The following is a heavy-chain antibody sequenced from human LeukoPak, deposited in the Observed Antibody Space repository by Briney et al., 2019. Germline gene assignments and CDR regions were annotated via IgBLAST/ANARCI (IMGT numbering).Heavy chain of an antibody. J-gene: IGHJ3*02. V-gene: IGHV3-23*01. CDR1: GFTFSSYA. CDR2: ISDGGGST. CDR3: AKGGGGTRGAFDI. D-gene: IGHD2-15*01. Sequence: GGSLRLSCAASGFTFSSYAMSWVRQAPGKGLEWVSGISDGGGSTDYADSVKGRFTISRDNSKNTLYLHMNSLRAEDTAIYYCAKGGGGTRGAFDIWGQGTMVTVSS.